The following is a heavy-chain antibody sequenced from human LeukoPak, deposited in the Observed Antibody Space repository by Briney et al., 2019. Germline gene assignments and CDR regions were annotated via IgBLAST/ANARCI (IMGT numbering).Heavy chain of an antibody. Sequence: ASVKVSCKASGYTFTNYGITWVRQAPGQGLEWMGWVSAYADNTNYVQKVQGRVAMTTDTSTSTAYMELRSLRSDGTAVYYCARDCIGCHGFDYWGQGTQVTVSS. CDR2: VSAYADNT. D-gene: IGHD2-15*01. CDR3: ARDCIGCHGFDY. J-gene: IGHJ4*02. CDR1: GYTFTNYG. V-gene: IGHV1-18*01.